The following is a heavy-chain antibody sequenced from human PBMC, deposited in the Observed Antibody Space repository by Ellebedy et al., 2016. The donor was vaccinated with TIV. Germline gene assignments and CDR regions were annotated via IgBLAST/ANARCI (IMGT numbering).Heavy chain of an antibody. D-gene: IGHD3-9*01. J-gene: IGHJ4*02. CDR3: ARGPTYYDILTGYYYYFDY. Sequence: AASVKVSCKASGGTFSSYAISWVRQAPGQGLEWMGGIIPIFGTANYAQKFQGRVTITADESTSTAYMELSSLRSEDTAVYYCARGPTYYDILTGYYYYFDYWGQGTLVTVSS. CDR2: IIPIFGTA. CDR1: GGTFSSYA. V-gene: IGHV1-69*13.